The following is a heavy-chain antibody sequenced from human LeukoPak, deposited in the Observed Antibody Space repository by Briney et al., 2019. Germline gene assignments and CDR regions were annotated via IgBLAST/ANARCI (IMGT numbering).Heavy chain of an antibody. CDR2: INPSGGST. J-gene: IGHJ4*02. CDR1: GGTFSSYA. V-gene: IGHV1-46*01. Sequence: ASVKVSCKASGGTFSSYAISWVRQAPGQGLEWMGIINPSGGSTSYAQKFQGRVTMTRDTSTSTVYMELSSLRSEDTAVYYCARGIAAADGSYFDYWGQGTLVTVSS. CDR3: ARGIAAADGSYFDY. D-gene: IGHD6-13*01.